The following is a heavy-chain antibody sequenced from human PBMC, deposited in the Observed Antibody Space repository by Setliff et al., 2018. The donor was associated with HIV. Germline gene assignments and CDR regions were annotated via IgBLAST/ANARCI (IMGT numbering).Heavy chain of an antibody. D-gene: IGHD6-13*01. CDR3: ARDQLAAPGSYYYYYYMDV. J-gene: IGHJ6*03. V-gene: IGHV3-21*05. Sequence: GGSLRLSCAASGFTFSNYAMNWVRQAPGKGLEWVSYISSSSSYIYYADSVKGRFTISRDNAKNSLYLQMNSLRAEDTAVYFCARDQLAAPGSYYYYYYMDVWGKGTTVTVSS. CDR2: ISSSSSYI. CDR1: GFTFSNYA.